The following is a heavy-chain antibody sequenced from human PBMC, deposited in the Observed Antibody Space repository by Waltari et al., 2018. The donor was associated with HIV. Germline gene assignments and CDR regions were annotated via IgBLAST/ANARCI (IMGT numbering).Heavy chain of an antibody. J-gene: IGHJ3*01. V-gene: IGHV1-69*01. CDR1: GGTFSSYP. CDR3: ARGGCSGGTCYSKSFDL. Sequence: QVQLVQSGAEMKMSGSSVKVSCQDSGGTFSSYPISWVRQAPGQGLEWMGGIIPKFGTVKYEQKFQGRVTMTADESTSTVYLELTSLRSDDTAVYYCARGGCSGGTCYSKSFDLWGQGTLVTVSS. CDR2: IIPKFGTV. D-gene: IGHD2-15*01.